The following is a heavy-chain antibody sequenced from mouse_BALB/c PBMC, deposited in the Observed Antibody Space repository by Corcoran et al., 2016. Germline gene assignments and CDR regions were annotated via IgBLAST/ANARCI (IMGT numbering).Heavy chain of an antibody. CDR2: INTYTGEP. CDR1: GYTFTNYG. D-gene: IGHD3-1*01. CDR3: ARGSSGYDY. V-gene: IGHV9-1*02. J-gene: IGHJ2*01. Sequence: QIQLVQSGPELKKPGETVKISCKASGYTFTNYGMNRVKQAPGKGLKWMGWINTYTGEPTYADDFKGRFAFSLETSASTAYLQINNLKNEDMATYFCARGSSGYDYWGQGTTLTVSS.